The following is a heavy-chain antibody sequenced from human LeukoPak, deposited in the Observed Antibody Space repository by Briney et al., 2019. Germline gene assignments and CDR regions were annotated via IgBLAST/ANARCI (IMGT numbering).Heavy chain of an antibody. V-gene: IGHV3-23*01. D-gene: IGHD2-15*01. J-gene: IGHJ6*03. CDR3: AKVLLRALDYMDV. CDR1: GFTFSSYA. Sequence: GGSLRLSCAASGFTFSSYALSWVRQTPGKGLEWVSAISGSGGSTYYADSVKGRFTISRDNSKNTLYLQMNNLRADDTAVYYCAKVLLRALDYMDVWGKGTTVTVSS. CDR2: ISGSGGST.